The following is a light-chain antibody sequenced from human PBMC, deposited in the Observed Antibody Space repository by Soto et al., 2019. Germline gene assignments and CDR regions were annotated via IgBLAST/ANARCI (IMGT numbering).Light chain of an antibody. V-gene: IGKV3-15*01. CDR2: GAS. CDR1: QSVSSI. J-gene: IGKJ2*01. CDR3: QQYNNWPYT. Sequence: EIVMTQSPAPLSVSPGERATLSCRASQSVSSILAWYQQKPGQAPRLLISGASTRATGIPARFSGSGSGTEFTLTISSLQSEDFAVYYCQQYNNWPYTFGQGTKLEIK.